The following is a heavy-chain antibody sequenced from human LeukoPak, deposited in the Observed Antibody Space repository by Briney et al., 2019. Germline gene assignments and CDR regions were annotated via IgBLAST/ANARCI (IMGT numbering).Heavy chain of an antibody. CDR3: AKDSASDDYGDSGHFDY. V-gene: IGHV3-23*01. J-gene: IGHJ4*02. CDR2: ISGSGGST. D-gene: IGHD4-17*01. Sequence: GGSLRLSCAASGFTFSSYAMSWVRQAPGKGLEWVSAISGSGGSTYYADSVKGRFTISRDNSKNTLYLQMNSLRAEDTAVYYCAKDSASDDYGDSGHFDYWGQGTLVTVSS. CDR1: GFTFSSYA.